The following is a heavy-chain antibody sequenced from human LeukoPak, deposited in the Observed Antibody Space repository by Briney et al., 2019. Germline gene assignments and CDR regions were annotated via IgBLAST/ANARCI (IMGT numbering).Heavy chain of an antibody. CDR1: GFTFSSYW. V-gene: IGHV3-21*01. D-gene: IGHD6-19*01. CDR3: ASARISLAFVVI. CDR2: ISSSSSYI. J-gene: IGHJ3*02. Sequence: GGSLRLPCAASGFTFSSYWMSWVRQPPGKGLEWVSSISSSSSYIYYADSEKGRFTLSRDNAKHSLSLQMNSQRAEDTALYYGASARISLAFVVIWGQGTMVTVSS.